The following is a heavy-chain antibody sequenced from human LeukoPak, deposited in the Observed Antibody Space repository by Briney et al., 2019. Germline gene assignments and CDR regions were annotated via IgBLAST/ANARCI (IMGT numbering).Heavy chain of an antibody. CDR1: GYTFTGYY. D-gene: IGHD3-22*01. V-gene: IGHV1-2*02. J-gene: IGHJ5*02. CDR2: INPNSGGT. CDR3: ARDYYDSSGYSIGGFDP. Sequence: GASVKVSCKASGYTFTGYYMHWVRQAPGQGLEWMGWINPNSGGTNYAQKFQGRVTITRDTSISTAYMELSRLRSDDTAVYYCARDYYDSSGYSIGGFDPWGQGTLVTVSS.